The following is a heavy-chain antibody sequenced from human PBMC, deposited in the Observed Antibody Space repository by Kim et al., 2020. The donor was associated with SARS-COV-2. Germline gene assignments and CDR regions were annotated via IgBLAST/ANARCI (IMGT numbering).Heavy chain of an antibody. D-gene: IGHD3-16*02. CDR3: AKDLTFGGIIVIPGGDY. CDR2: ISPYKGNT. CDR1: GYTFTTYG. J-gene: IGHJ4*02. V-gene: IGHV1-18*01. Sequence: ASVKVSCKASGYTFTTYGISGVRQAPGQGLEWMGWISPYKGNTNYAQKFQGRVTMTTDTSTSTAYMELRSLRSADTAVYYCAKDLTFGGIIVIPGGDYWGQGTLVTVSS.